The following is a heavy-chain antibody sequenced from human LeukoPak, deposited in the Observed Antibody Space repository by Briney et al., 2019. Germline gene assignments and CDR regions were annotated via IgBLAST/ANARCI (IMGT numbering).Heavy chain of an antibody. CDR3: AKDSILDY. J-gene: IGHJ4*02. D-gene: IGHD6-6*01. V-gene: IGHV3-30*18. CDR2: ISYDGSNK. CDR1: GFTFSSYG. Sequence: GGSLRLSCAASGFTFSSYGMHWVRQAPGKGLEWVAVISYDGSNKYYADSVKGRFTISRDNSKNTLYLQMNSLRAEDTAVYYCAKDSILDYWGQGTLVTVSS.